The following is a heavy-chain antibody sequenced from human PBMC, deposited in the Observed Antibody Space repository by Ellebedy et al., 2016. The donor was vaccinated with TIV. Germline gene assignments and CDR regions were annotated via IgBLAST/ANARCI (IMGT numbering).Heavy chain of an antibody. D-gene: IGHD1-26*01. V-gene: IGHV1-18*01. CDR3: ARDAGSPRE. CDR2: ISAHTGDT. J-gene: IGHJ4*02. Sequence: ASVKVSXXASGYSLLTYGMSWVRQAPGQGLEWMGSISAHTGDTNIAQKWQGRVTMFTDTSTSTAYMELRGLRYDDTAVYFCARDAGSPREWGQGTLVTVSS. CDR1: GYSLLTYG.